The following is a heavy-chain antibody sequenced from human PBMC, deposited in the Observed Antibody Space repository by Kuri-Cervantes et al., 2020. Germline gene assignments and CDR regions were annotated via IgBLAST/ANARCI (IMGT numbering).Heavy chain of an antibody. CDR2: IYPGDSDT. CDR1: GYSFTSYW. V-gene: IGHV5-51*01. J-gene: IGHJ6*04. CDR3: ARGYCTSTTCYELDV. D-gene: IGHD2-2*01. Sequence: VSCKGSGYSFTSYWIGWVRQMPGKGLEWMGIIYPGDSDTRYSPSFQGQVTISADRSINTAYLQWSSLKASDTAMYYCARGYCTSTTCYELDVWGKGTTVTVSS.